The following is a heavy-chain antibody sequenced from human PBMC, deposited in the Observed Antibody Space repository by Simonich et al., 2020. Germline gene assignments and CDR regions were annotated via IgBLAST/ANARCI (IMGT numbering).Heavy chain of an antibody. V-gene: IGHV3-33*01. CDR1: GFTFSSYG. D-gene: IGHD2-15*01. CDR3: ARDRYCSGGSCYYFDY. J-gene: IGHJ4*02. CDR2: IWYDGSNK. Sequence: QVQLVESGGGVVQPGRSLRLSCAASGFTFSSYGMHWVRQAPGKGLEWVAVIWYDGSNKYCADSVKGRFTISRDNSKNTLYLQMNSLRAEDTAVYYCARDRYCSGGSCYYFDYWGQGTLVTVSS.